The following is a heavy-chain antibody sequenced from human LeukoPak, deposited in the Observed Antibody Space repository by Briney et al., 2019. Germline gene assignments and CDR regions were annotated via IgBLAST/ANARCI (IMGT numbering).Heavy chain of an antibody. V-gene: IGHV3-74*01. CDR3: ARSGTGYSSSWYYYYYMDV. CDR1: GFTFSSYW. Sequence: GGSLRLSCAASGFTFSSYWMHWVRQAPGKGLVWVSRINSDGSSTSYADSVKGRFTISRDNAKNTLYLQMNSLRAEDTAVYYCARSGTGYSSSWYYYYYMDVWGKGTTVTISS. J-gene: IGHJ6*03. D-gene: IGHD6-13*01. CDR2: INSDGSST.